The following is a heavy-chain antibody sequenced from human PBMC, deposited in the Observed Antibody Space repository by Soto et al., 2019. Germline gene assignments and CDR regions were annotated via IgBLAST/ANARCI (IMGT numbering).Heavy chain of an antibody. D-gene: IGHD3-22*01. CDR1: GGTFSSYA. J-gene: IGHJ4*02. CDR3: ARVSSSLRTGYYDSSGYKAPFDY. CDR2: IIPIFGTA. Sequence: SVKVSCKASGGTFSSYAISWGRQAPGQGLEWMGGIIPIFGTANYAQKFQGRVTITADESTSTAYMELSSLRSEDTAVYYCARVSSSLRTGYYDSSGYKAPFDYWGQGTLVTVSS. V-gene: IGHV1-69*13.